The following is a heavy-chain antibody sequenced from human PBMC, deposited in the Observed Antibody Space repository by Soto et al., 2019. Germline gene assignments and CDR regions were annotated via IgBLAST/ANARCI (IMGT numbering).Heavy chain of an antibody. D-gene: IGHD5-12*01. Sequence: GGSLRLSCAASGFTFSSYAMHWVRQAPGKGLEYVSAISSNGGSTYYANSVKGRFTISRDNSKNTLYLQMGSLRAEDMAVYYCARGLTRFNIVATSSFDYWGQGTLVTVSS. CDR1: GFTFSSYA. CDR2: ISSNGGST. CDR3: ARGLTRFNIVATSSFDY. V-gene: IGHV3-64*01. J-gene: IGHJ4*02.